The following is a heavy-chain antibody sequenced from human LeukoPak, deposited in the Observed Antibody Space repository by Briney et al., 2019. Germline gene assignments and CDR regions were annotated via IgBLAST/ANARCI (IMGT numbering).Heavy chain of an antibody. CDR1: GFTFSSYW. V-gene: IGHV3-7*01. CDR2: IKRDGSEK. Sequence: TGGSLRLSCAASGFTFSSYWMSWVRQAPGKGLEWLANIKRDGSEKYYVDSVKGRFTISRDNAKNSLYLQMNSLRVEDTAVYYYARPGRGTAYWGQGTLVTVSS. CDR3: ARPGRGTAY. D-gene: IGHD3-16*01. J-gene: IGHJ4*02.